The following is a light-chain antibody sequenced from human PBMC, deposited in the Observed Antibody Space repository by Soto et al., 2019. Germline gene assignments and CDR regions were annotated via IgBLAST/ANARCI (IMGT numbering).Light chain of an antibody. CDR1: HSVSSN. Sequence: EIVMTQSPATLSVSPGERATLSCRASHSVSSNVAWYQQKPGQAPRLLIHSASTRATGISARFSGSGSGTEFTLSISSLQSEDFAVYYCQQYNSWQRTLGPGTKVDIK. CDR2: SAS. J-gene: IGKJ3*01. CDR3: QQYNSWQRT. V-gene: IGKV3-15*01.